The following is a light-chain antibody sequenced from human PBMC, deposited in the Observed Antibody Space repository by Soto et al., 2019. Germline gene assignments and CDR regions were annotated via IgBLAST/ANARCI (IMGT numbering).Light chain of an antibody. V-gene: IGKV3-11*01. Sequence: EIVLTQSPATLSSFPGDRVTLSCRASQYINTRLAWYQHRPGQAPRLLIYQTSIRAAGIPDRFSGSGSGTDFTLTISSLEPEDFAVYYCQQRNNWPWTFGPGTKVDIK. CDR2: QTS. J-gene: IGKJ1*01. CDR1: QYINTR. CDR3: QQRNNWPWT.